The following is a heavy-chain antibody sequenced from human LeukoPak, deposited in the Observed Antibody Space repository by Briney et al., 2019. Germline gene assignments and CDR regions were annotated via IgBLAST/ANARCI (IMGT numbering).Heavy chain of an antibody. V-gene: IGHV4-59*01. CDR1: GGSFSGYY. D-gene: IGHD3-10*01. J-gene: IGHJ5*02. CDR3: ARGWSLRWFGKPPNWFDP. Sequence: SETLSLTCAVYGGSFSGYYWSWIRQPPGKGLEWIGYIYYSGSTNYNPSLKSRVTISVDTSKNQFSLKLSSVTAADTAVYYCARGWSLRWFGKPPNWFDPWGQGTLVTVSS. CDR2: IYYSGST.